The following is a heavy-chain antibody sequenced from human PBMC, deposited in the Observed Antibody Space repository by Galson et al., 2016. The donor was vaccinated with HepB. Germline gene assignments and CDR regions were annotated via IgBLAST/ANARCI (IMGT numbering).Heavy chain of an antibody. CDR2: TYYRSKWYN. CDR3: ARELPGNFFGSKRYFDY. J-gene: IGHJ4*02. V-gene: IGHV6-1*01. CDR1: GDSVSSNSAA. Sequence: CAISGDSVSSNSAAWDWIRQSPSRGLEWLGRTYYRSKWYNDYSLSVKSRISINPDTSRNQIFLQLNSVTPEDTAVYFCARELPGNFFGSKRYFDYWGQGTLVTVSS. D-gene: IGHD3-10*01.